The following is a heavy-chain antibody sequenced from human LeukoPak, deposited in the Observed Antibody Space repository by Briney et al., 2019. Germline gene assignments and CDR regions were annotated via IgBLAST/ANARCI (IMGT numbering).Heavy chain of an antibody. CDR2: IYNSGST. CDR3: ARDSGSSSWYEIDY. J-gene: IGHJ4*02. CDR1: GGSISSNY. Sequence: SETLSLTCTVSGGSISSNYWSWIRQPPGKGLEWIGSIYNSGSTDYNPSLKSRVTISIDTSKNQFSLKLSSVTAADTAVYYCARDSGSSSWYEIDYWGQGTLVTVSS. V-gene: IGHV4-59*01. D-gene: IGHD6-13*01.